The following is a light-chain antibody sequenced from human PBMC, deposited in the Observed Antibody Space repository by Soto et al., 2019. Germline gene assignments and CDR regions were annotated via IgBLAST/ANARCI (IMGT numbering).Light chain of an antibody. V-gene: IGKV1-33*01. CDR1: QDISNY. CDR3: QQYDNLFT. Sequence: DIQMPQSPSSLSASVGDRVTITCQASQDISNYLNWYQQKPGKAPKLLIYDASNLETGVPSRFSGSGSGTDFTFTISSLQPEDIATYYCQQYDNLFTFGPGTKGDIK. J-gene: IGKJ3*01. CDR2: DAS.